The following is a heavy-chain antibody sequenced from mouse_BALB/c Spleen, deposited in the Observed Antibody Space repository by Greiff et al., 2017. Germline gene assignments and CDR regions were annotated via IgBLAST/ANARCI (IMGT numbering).Heavy chain of an antibody. CDR3: ARGWNYGSRAWFAY. D-gene: IGHD1-1*01. J-gene: IGHJ3*01. V-gene: IGHV1-18*01. Sequence: EVQLQQSGPELVKPGASVKIPCKASGYTFTDYNMDWVKQSHGKSLEWIGDINPNNGGTIYNQKFKGKATLTVDKSSSTAYMELRSLTSEDTAVYYCARGWNYGSRAWFAYWGQGTLVTVSA. CDR1: GYTFTDYN. CDR2: INPNNGGT.